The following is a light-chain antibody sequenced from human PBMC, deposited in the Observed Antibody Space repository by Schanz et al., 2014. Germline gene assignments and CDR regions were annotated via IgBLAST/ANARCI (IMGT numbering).Light chain of an antibody. J-gene: IGKJ1*01. CDR1: QSVTSNY. Sequence: EIVLTQSPDILSLSPGEGATLSCRASQSVTSNYLAWYQVKPGQAPRLLISATSKRGTGIPDRFSGSGSGTDFTLTITSLEPEDFAVYYCQQRSDWPPTFGQGTKVEIK. V-gene: IGKV3D-20*02. CDR2: ATS. CDR3: QQRSDWPPT.